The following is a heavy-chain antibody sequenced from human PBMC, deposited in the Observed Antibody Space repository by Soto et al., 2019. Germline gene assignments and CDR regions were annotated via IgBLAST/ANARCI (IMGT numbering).Heavy chain of an antibody. CDR3: ARDPDNCTNGVCYPSSWFDP. CDR2: INPNSGGT. J-gene: IGHJ5*02. CDR1: GYTFTGYY. V-gene: IGHV1-2*04. Sequence: GASVKVSCKASGYTFTGYYMHWVRQAPGQGLEWMGWINPNSGGTNYAQKFQGWVTMTRDTSISTAYMELSRLRSDDTAVYYCARDPDNCTNGVCYPSSWFDPWGQGTLVTVSS. D-gene: IGHD2-8*01.